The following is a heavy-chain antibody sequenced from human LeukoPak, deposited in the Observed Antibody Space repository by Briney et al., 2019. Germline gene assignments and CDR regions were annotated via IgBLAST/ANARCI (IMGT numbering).Heavy chain of an antibody. CDR1: GGSISSGDYY. Sequence: SQTLSLICTVSGGSISSGDYYWSWIRQPPGKGLEWIGYIYYSGSTYYNPSLKSRVTISVDTSKNQFSLKLSSVTAADTAVYYCARASLRRRSADVWGQGTTVTVSS. J-gene: IGHJ6*02. V-gene: IGHV4-30-4*01. CDR2: IYYSGST. CDR3: ARASLRRRSADV.